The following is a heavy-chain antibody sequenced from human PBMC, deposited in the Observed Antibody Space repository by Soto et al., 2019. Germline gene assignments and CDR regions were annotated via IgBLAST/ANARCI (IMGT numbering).Heavy chain of an antibody. Sequence: QVQLQESGPGLVKPSQTLSLTCTVSGGSISSGGYYWSWIRQHPGKGLEWIGYIYYSGSTYYNPSLKSRVTISVVTSKNQFSLKLSSVTAADTAVYYCAREIGYYDYVWGSYRSLYGMDVWGQGTTVTVSS. CDR2: IYYSGST. D-gene: IGHD3-16*02. V-gene: IGHV4-31*03. J-gene: IGHJ6*02. CDR3: AREIGYYDYVWGSYRSLYGMDV. CDR1: GGSISSGGYY.